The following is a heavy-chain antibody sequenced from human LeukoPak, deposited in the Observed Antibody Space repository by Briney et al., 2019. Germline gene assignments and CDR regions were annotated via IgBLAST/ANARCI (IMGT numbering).Heavy chain of an antibody. V-gene: IGHV3-21*01. Sequence: KSGGSLRLSCAASGFTFSSYSMNWVRQAPGKGLEWVSSISSSSSYIYYADSVKGRFTISRDNAKNSLYLQMNSLRAEDTAVYYCARDYYGSGATFDYWGQGTLATVSS. CDR3: ARDYYGSGATFDY. D-gene: IGHD3-10*01. CDR2: ISSSSSYI. CDR1: GFTFSSYS. J-gene: IGHJ4*02.